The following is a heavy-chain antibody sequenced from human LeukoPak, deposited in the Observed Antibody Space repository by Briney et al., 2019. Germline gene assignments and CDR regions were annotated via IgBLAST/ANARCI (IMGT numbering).Heavy chain of an antibody. D-gene: IGHD2-2*01. V-gene: IGHV1-2*02. CDR1: GYTFTGYY. CDR2: INPNSGGT. Sequence: ASVKVSCKASGYTFTGYYMHWVRQAPGQGLGWMGWINPNSGGTNYAQKFQGRVTMTRDTSISTAYMELSRLRSDDTAVYYCARVGCSSTSCYGGSWWFDPWGQGTLVTVSS. J-gene: IGHJ5*02. CDR3: ARVGCSSTSCYGGSWWFDP.